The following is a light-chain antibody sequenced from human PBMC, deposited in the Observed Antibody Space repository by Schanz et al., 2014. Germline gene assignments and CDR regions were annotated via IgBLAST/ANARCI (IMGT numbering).Light chain of an antibody. J-gene: IGKJ4*01. CDR1: QSVNSN. V-gene: IGKV3D-15*01. CDR3: QQYNEWPPLT. Sequence: EIVMAQSPATLSVSPGERATLSCRASQSVNSNLAWYQQKPGQAPRLLIYGASTRATGIPVRFSGSGSGTDFTLTISRLQSEDIGLYFCQQYNEWPPLTFGGGTKVGIK. CDR2: GAS.